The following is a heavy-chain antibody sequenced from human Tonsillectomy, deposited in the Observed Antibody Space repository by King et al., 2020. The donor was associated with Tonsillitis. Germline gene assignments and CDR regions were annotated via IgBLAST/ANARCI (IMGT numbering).Heavy chain of an antibody. D-gene: IGHD3-16*01. CDR2: IVVGGGNT. Sequence: QLVQSGPEVKKPGTSVKVSCKASGFTFVALQWVRQARGQRLEWIGWIVVGGGNTNYAQKFQERVTITRDMSTSTAYMELSSLRSEDTAVYYCAVTGAFDIWGQGTMVTVSS. J-gene: IGHJ3*02. V-gene: IGHV1-58*01. CDR3: AVTGAFDI. CDR1: GFTFVAL.